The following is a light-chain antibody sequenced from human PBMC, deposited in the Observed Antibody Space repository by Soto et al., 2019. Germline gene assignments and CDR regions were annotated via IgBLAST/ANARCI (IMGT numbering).Light chain of an antibody. J-gene: IGKJ5*01. CDR1: QGISNA. Sequence: ALQLTQSPSSLSASVGDRVTITCRARQGISNALAWYQQKPGKAPKLLIYDASSLESGVPSRFSGGGSGTDFTLTIRSLQPEDFATYYCQQFNNYPITCGRGTRLEIK. CDR3: QQFNNYPIT. V-gene: IGKV1D-13*01. CDR2: DAS.